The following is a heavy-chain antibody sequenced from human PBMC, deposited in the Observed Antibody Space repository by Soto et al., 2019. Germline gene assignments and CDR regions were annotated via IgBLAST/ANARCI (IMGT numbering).Heavy chain of an antibody. CDR3: ARDGGIAVAGAFDI. CDR2: IYYSGST. Sequence: TLSLTCTVSGCSISSSGYYWSWIRQHPGKGLEWIVYIYYSGSTYYNPSLKSRVTISVDTSKNPFSLKLSSVTAADTAVYYCARDGGIAVAGAFDIWGQGTMVTVSS. J-gene: IGHJ3*02. D-gene: IGHD6-19*01. CDR1: GCSISSSGYY. V-gene: IGHV4-31*03.